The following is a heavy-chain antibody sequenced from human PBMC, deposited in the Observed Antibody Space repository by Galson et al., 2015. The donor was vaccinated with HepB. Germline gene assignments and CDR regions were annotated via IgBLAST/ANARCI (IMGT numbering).Heavy chain of an antibody. J-gene: IGHJ5*02. Sequence: SLRLSCAASGFTFSSYWMSWVRQAPGKGLEWVANIKQDGSEKYYVDSVKGRFTISRDNAKNTLYLQMNGLRAEDTAVYFCARDRVDVCSSINCYRGFDPWGQGTLVTVPS. V-gene: IGHV3-7*01. CDR2: IKQDGSEK. CDR1: GFTFSSYW. CDR3: ARDRVDVCSSINCYRGFDP. D-gene: IGHD2-2*01.